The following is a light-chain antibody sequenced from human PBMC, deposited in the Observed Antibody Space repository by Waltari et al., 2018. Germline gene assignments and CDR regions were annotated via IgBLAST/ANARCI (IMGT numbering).Light chain of an antibody. V-gene: IGLV3-25*03. CDR3: QSADSSSKFQV. J-gene: IGLJ2*01. CDR2: KDT. CDR1: ALPNQY. Sequence: SYELTQPPSVSVSPGQTARITCSGDALPNQYAYWYQQKSGQAPVVIIYKDTERPSGIPERFSGSTSGTIVTSTISGVQAEDEADYYCQSADSSSKFQVFGGGTKLTVL.